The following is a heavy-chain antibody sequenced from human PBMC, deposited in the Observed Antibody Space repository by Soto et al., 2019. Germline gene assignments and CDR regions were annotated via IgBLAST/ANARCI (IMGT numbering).Heavy chain of an antibody. CDR1: GGSFSGYY. CDR2: INHSGST. CDR3: ARGLIEDYIWGSYGYYYTDV. J-gene: IGHJ6*03. V-gene: IGHV4-34*01. Sequence: SETLSLTCAVYGGSFSGYYWSWIRQPPGKGLEWIGEINHSGSTNYNPSLKSRVTISVDTSKNQFSLKLSSVTAADTAVYYCARGLIEDYIWGSYGYYYTDVWGKGTTVTVSS. D-gene: IGHD3-16*01.